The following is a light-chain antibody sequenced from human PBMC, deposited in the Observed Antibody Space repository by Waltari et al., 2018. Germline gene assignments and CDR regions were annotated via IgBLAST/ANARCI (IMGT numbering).Light chain of an antibody. V-gene: IGKV3-11*01. CDR1: ENVFGY. J-gene: IGKJ4*01. CDR3: QQRSIWPLT. CDR2: DTS. Sequence: EIVLTQSPATLSVSPGERATLSCRASENVFGYLAWYQQKPGQAPRLLIFDTSKRAPGIPARFSGSGYGTDFTLTINSLETEDFALYYCQQRSIWPLTFGGGTKV.